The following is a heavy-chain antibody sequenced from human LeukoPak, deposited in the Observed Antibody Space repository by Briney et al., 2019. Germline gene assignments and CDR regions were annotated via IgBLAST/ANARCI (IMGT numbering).Heavy chain of an antibody. CDR2: IFPGDSDT. CDR3: AKCRDYYDSSGFYTYDV. Sequence: GESLKISCVTSGYDFPSYYIAWVRQMPGKGPEWMGVIFPGDSDTRYNPAFKGQVTMSVDTSADTAYLQWSSLKASDAAMYFCAKCRDYYDSSGFYTYDVWGHGTRVIV. D-gene: IGHD3-22*01. J-gene: IGHJ3*01. CDR1: GYDFPSYY. V-gene: IGHV5-51*01.